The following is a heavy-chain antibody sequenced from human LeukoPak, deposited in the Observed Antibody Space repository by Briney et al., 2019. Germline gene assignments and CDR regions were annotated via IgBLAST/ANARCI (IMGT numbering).Heavy chain of an antibody. J-gene: IGHJ4*02. CDR1: GYSFTSHW. CDR2: IYPGDSDT. Sequence: GESLKISCKGSGYSFTSHWIGWVRQMPGKGLEWMGIIYPGDSDTRYSPSFQGQVTISADKSISTAYLQWSSLKASDTAMYYCARHSRQLYYYGSGSYYDSYYFDYWGQGTLVTVSS. D-gene: IGHD3-10*01. CDR3: ARHSRQLYYYGSGSYYDSYYFDY. V-gene: IGHV5-51*01.